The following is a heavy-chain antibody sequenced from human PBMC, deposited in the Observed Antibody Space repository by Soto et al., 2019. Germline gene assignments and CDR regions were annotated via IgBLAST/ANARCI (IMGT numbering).Heavy chain of an antibody. Sequence: ASVKVSCKASGYTFTSYAMHWVRQAPGQRLEWMGWINAGNGNTKYSQKFQGRVTITRDTSASTAYMELSSLRSEDTAVYYCARGTRLNIVVVVAATQPFDYWGQGTLVTVS. V-gene: IGHV1-3*01. D-gene: IGHD2-15*01. CDR3: ARGTRLNIVVVVAATQPFDY. CDR1: GYTFTSYA. J-gene: IGHJ4*02. CDR2: INAGNGNT.